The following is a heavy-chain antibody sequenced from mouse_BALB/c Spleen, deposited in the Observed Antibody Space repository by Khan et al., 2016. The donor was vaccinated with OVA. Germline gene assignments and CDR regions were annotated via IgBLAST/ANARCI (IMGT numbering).Heavy chain of an antibody. CDR2: ISYSGST. D-gene: IGHD1-2*01. Sequence: VQLVESGPGLVKPSQSLSLTCTVTGYSITSGYGWNWIRQFPGNKLEWMGYISYSGSTNYNPSLKSRISITRDTSKNQFFLQLNSVTTEDTATYYCARTARIKYWGQGTTVTVAS. V-gene: IGHV3-2*02. CDR1: GYSITSGYG. J-gene: IGHJ2*01. CDR3: ARTARIKY.